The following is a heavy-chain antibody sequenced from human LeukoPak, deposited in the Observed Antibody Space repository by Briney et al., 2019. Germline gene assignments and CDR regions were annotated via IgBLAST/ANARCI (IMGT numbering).Heavy chain of an antibody. J-gene: IGHJ4*02. Sequence: SETLSLTCTVSGGSISSYYWGWIRQPPGKGLEWIGYIYYSGSTNYNPSLKSRVTISVDTSKNQFSLKLSSVTAADTAVYYCARHVSVYGDSYYFDYWGQGTLVTVSS. CDR2: IYYSGST. V-gene: IGHV4-59*08. CDR1: GGSISSYY. CDR3: ARHVSVYGDSYYFDY. D-gene: IGHD4-17*01.